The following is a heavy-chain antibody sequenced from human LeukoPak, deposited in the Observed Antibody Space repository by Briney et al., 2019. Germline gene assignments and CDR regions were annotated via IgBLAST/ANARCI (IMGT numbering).Heavy chain of an antibody. J-gene: IGHJ4*02. CDR2: ISWNSGSI. CDR1: GFTFDGYA. Sequence: GGSLRLSCAASGFTFDGYAMHWVRQAPGKGLEWVSGISWNSGSIGYADSVKGRFTISRDNAKDSLYLQMNSLRAEDTALYYCAKGDCSSTSCYNFDYWGQGTLVTVSS. CDR3: AKGDCSSTSCYNFDY. D-gene: IGHD2-2*02. V-gene: IGHV3-9*01.